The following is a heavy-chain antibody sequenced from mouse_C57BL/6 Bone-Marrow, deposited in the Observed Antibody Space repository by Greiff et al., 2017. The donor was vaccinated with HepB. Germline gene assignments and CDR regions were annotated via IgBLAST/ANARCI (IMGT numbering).Heavy chain of an antibody. CDR2: INPGSGGT. D-gene: IGHD1-1*01. Sequence: QVQLQQSGAELVRPGTSVKVSCKASGYAFTNYLIEWVKQRPGQGLEWIGVINPGSGGTNYNEKFKGKATLTADKSSSNAYMQLSSLTSEESAVYFCARSGVYYGSSWFAYWGQGTLVTVSA. V-gene: IGHV1-54*01. CDR3: ARSGVYYGSSWFAY. J-gene: IGHJ3*01. CDR1: GYAFTNYL.